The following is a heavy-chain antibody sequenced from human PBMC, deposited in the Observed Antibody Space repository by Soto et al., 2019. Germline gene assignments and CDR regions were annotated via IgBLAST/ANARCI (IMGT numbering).Heavy chain of an antibody. V-gene: IGHV3-23*01. J-gene: IGHJ5*02. CDR2: ISASGGST. CDR1: GFSFSSSA. Sequence: PGGSLRLSCAASGFSFSSSAMSWVRQAPGKGLEWVSSISASGGSTHYVDSVKGRFTISRDNSKSTLYLQMNSLRAEDTAVYYCAKDSRAWNPNYFDPWGQGTLVTVSS. CDR3: AKDSRAWNPNYFDP. D-gene: IGHD1-1*01.